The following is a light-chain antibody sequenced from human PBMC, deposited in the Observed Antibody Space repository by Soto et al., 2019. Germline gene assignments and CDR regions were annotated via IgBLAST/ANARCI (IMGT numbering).Light chain of an antibody. CDR2: DVS. CDR1: SIDVGHYNY. CDR3: CSYTTTTSRV. Sequence: QSALTQPASVSGSPGQSITISCTGTSIDVGHYNYVSWYQQHPGNAPKLVIYDVSIRASGVSDRFSGSKSGNTASLTISGLQAEDEADYYCCSYTTTTSRVFGTGTKLTVL. J-gene: IGLJ1*01. V-gene: IGLV2-14*03.